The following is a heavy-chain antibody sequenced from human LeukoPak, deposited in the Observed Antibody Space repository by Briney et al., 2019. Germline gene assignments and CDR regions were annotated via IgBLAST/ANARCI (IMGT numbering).Heavy chain of an antibody. J-gene: IGHJ4*02. V-gene: IGHV1-2*02. CDR2: INPNSGGT. CDR3: ARVGAPGYSSGNFDY. D-gene: IGHD6-19*01. Sequence: GASVKVSCKASGYTFTGYYMRWVRQAPGQGPEWMGWINPNSGGTNYAQKFQGRVTMTRDTSISTAYMELSRLRSDDTAVYYCARVGAPGYSSGNFDYWGQGTLVTVSS. CDR1: GYTFTGYY.